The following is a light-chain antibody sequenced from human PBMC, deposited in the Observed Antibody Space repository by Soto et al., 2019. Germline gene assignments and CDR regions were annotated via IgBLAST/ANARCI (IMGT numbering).Light chain of an antibody. J-gene: IGKJ1*01. CDR3: HTYTSSPWT. CDR2: GAS. CDR1: QSVSKY. Sequence: EIVLTQSPSTLSLSPGEGATLSCRASQSVSKYLAWFQQKPGQAPRVIIYGASTRATGIPDRFTGSGSGTDFSLTISRLEPEDFAVYYCHTYTSSPWTLGQGTSVDIK. V-gene: IGKV3-20*01.